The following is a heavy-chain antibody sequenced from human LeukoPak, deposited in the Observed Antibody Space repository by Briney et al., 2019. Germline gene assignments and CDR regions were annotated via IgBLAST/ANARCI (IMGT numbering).Heavy chain of an antibody. V-gene: IGHV1-46*01. CDR1: GYTFTSYY. CDR3: ARESEEDLGCSSTSCPFGY. D-gene: IGHD2-2*01. Sequence: GASVKVSCKASGYTFTSYYMHWVRQAPGQGLEWMGIINPSGGSTSYAQKFQGRVTMTRDTSTSTVYMELSSLRSEDTAVYYCARESEEDLGCSSTSCPFGYWGQGTLVTVSS. J-gene: IGHJ4*02. CDR2: INPSGGST.